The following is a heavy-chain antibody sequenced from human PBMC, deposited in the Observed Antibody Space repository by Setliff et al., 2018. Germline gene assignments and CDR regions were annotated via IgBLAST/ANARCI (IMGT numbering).Heavy chain of an antibody. Sequence: SETLSLTCAAYGGTFSDYYWTWIRQPPGKGLEWVGEINHRGSTNYNPSLKSRVTISVDTSKNQFSLELTSVTAADAAVYYCARVVPTARRGRLYYYYMDVWDKGATVTVSS. J-gene: IGHJ6*03. CDR1: GGTFSDYY. D-gene: IGHD1-1*01. V-gene: IGHV4-34*01. CDR3: ARVVPTARRGRLYYYYMDV. CDR2: INHRGST.